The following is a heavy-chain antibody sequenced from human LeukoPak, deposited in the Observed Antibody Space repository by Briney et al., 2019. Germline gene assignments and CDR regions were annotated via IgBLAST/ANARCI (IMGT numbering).Heavy chain of an antibody. CDR2: ISGSSSDI. J-gene: IGHJ4*02. Sequence: GGSLRLSCAASGFTFDDYAMHWVRQAPGKGLEWVSSISGSSSDIYYADSVKGRFTISRDNSKNSLYLQMKSLRAEDTALYYCARRGYHDYSGFDYWGQGTPVTVSS. D-gene: IGHD1-26*01. CDR1: GFTFDDYA. CDR3: ARRGYHDYSGFDY. V-gene: IGHV3-21*01.